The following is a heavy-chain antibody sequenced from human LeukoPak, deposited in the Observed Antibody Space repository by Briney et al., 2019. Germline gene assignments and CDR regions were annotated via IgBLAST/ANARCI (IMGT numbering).Heavy chain of an antibody. CDR2: ISGNGGST. J-gene: IGHJ4*02. D-gene: IGHD3-16*01. V-gene: IGHV3-23*01. CDR3: AKEVYGDHVWGAVDY. CDR1: GFTFTTYA. Sequence: GGSLRLSCAASGFTFTTYAMSWVRHAPGKGLEWVSGISGNGGSTYYADSVKGRFTISRDNSKNTLYLQMNSLRDEDTAVYYCAKEVYGDHVWGAVDYWGQGTLVTVSS.